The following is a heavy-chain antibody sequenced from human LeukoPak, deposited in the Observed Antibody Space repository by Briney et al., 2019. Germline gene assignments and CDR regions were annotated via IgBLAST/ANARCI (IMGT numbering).Heavy chain of an antibody. V-gene: IGHV4-59*08. J-gene: IGHJ4*02. CDR1: GGSIGSYY. D-gene: IGHD3-10*01. CDR3: ARRVSGSLYYFDY. Sequence: SETLSLTCTVSGGSIGSYYWSWIRQPPGKGLEWIGYIYYSGSTDYNPSLKSRVTISVDTSKNQFSLKLSFVTAADTAVYYCARRVSGSLYYFDYWGQGTLVTVSS. CDR2: IYYSGST.